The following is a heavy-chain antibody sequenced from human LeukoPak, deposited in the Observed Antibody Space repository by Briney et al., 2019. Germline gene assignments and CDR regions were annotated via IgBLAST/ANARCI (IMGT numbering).Heavy chain of an antibody. J-gene: IGHJ4*02. V-gene: IGHV4-59*01. Sequence: SETLSLTCTVSGGSISSYYWSWIRQPPGKGLEWIGYIYYSGSTNYNPSLKSRVTISVDTSKNQFSLELSSVTAADTAVYYCARSGAYYYDSSGYYTFDYWGQGTLVTVSS. CDR1: GGSISSYY. CDR2: IYYSGST. CDR3: ARSGAYYYDSSGYYTFDY. D-gene: IGHD3-22*01.